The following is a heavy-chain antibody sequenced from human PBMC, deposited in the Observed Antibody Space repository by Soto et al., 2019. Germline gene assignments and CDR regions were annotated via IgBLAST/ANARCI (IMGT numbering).Heavy chain of an antibody. Sequence: ASVKVSCKASGYTFTSYYMHWVRQAPGQGLEWMGIINPSGGSTNYNPSLKSRVTISVDTSKNQFSLKLSSVTAADTAVYYCACRRYGYYFDYWGQGTLVTVSS. CDR2: INPSGGST. D-gene: IGHD1-1*01. J-gene: IGHJ4*02. CDR3: ACRRYGYYFDY. V-gene: IGHV1-46*01. CDR1: GYTFTSYY.